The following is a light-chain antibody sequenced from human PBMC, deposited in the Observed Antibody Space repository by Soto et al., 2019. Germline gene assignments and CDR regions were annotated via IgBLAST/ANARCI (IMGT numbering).Light chain of an antibody. CDR2: AAT. CDR1: QDINSR. V-gene: IGKV1D-16*01. Sequence: DIQMTQSPSSVSASVGDTVTITCRASQDINSRLAWFQQQPGRPPKYVIQAATMLQSGFPSRFAGSGSGRDFTLTIHTLQPEDSATYYCLQYNGYYRTFGQGTKVDIK. J-gene: IGKJ1*01. CDR3: LQYNGYYRT.